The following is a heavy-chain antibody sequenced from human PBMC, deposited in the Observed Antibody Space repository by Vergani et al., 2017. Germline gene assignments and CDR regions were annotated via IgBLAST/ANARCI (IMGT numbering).Heavy chain of an antibody. CDR1: GCTLNTYG. J-gene: IGHJ5*02. D-gene: IGHD3-10*01. V-gene: IGHV3-NL1*01. CDR2: IYSGDET. Sequence: QVQILQSGGGVVQPGGSLRLSCTLSGCTLNTYGIHWVRQAPGKGLEWVSHIYSGDETYYADSVKGRVTISRDTSKNTLHLQINNLRVEDTAVYYCARGNYYGSGTYVDPWGQGTLVTVSS. CDR3: ARGNYYGSGTYVDP.